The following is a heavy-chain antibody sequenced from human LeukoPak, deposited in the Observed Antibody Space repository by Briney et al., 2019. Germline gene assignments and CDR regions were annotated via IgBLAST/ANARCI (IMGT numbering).Heavy chain of an antibody. CDR2: IYYSGSA. CDR3: ARDKGRSDYYDSSEGMDV. Sequence: SETLSLTCTVSGGSISSYYWSWIRQPPGKGLEWIGYIYYSGSANYNPSLKSRVTISVDTSKNQFSLKLSSVTAADTAVYYCARDKGRSDYYDSSEGMDVWGQGTTVTVSS. V-gene: IGHV4-59*01. CDR1: GGSISSYY. J-gene: IGHJ6*02. D-gene: IGHD3-22*01.